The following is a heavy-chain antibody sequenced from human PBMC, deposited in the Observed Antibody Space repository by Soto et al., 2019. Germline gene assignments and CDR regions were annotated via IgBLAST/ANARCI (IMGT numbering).Heavy chain of an antibody. Sequence: EVQLLEFGGGLVLPGGSLRLFCAASGFTFSSYAMSWVRQAPGKGLEWVSGISGGGGSTYYADSVKGRFTISRDNSKNTLYLQMNSLRAEDTAVYYCAKGSGWFFDYWGQGTLVTVSS. V-gene: IGHV3-23*01. D-gene: IGHD6-19*01. CDR2: ISGGGGST. J-gene: IGHJ4*02. CDR1: GFTFSSYA. CDR3: AKGSGWFFDY.